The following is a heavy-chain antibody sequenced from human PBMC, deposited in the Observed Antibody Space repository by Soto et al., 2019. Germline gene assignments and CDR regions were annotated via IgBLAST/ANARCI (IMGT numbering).Heavy chain of an antibody. CDR1: GFTFSGSA. D-gene: IGHD3-10*01. V-gene: IGHV3-73*01. CDR3: TRPGSGKDY. Sequence: GGSLGLSCAASGFTFSGSAMHWVRQASGKGLEWVGRIRSKANSYATAYAASVKGRFTISRDDSKNTAYLQMNSLKTEDTAVYYCTRPGSGKDYWGQGTLVTVSS. J-gene: IGHJ4*02. CDR2: IRSKANSYAT.